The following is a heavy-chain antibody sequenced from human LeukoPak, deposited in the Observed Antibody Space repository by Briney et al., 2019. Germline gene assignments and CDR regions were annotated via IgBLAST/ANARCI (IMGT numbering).Heavy chain of an antibody. D-gene: IGHD1-1*01. CDR1: GFTFRSYG. J-gene: IGHJ5*02. CDR2: ILNDGYEK. V-gene: IGHV3-30*02. Sequence: GGSLRLSCAASGFTFRSYGMHWVRQAPGKGLEWGAFILNDGYEKYYVDSLKGRFTISRDNSLNTLSLQMNSLRAEDTAVYYCAKGATGTTWHWFDLCGQGTLVTVSS. CDR3: AKGATGTTWHWFDL.